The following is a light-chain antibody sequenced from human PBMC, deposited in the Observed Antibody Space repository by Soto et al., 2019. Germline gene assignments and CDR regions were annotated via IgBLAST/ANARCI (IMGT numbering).Light chain of an antibody. V-gene: IGKV1-33*01. Sequence: DIQMTQSPSSLSASVGDRVTITCQASPDLSNYLNWYQQKPGKAPQLLIYDASNLETGVPSRFSGSGSWTDFTFTISSLQPEDIATYYCPQYDNPWTFGQGTKVEIK. CDR1: PDLSNY. CDR3: PQYDNPWT. CDR2: DAS. J-gene: IGKJ1*01.